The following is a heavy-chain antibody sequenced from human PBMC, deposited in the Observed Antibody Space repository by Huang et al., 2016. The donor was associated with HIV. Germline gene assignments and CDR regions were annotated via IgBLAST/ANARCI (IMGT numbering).Heavy chain of an antibody. CDR3: ARLTGYSTFDI. J-gene: IGHJ3*02. V-gene: IGHV4-61*09. CDR2: IYTSGTT. D-gene: IGHD3-9*01. Sequence: QVQLQESGPGLVKPSQTLSLTCSVSGGSISGGHYYWSWIRQPAGKGLEWIGHIYTSGTTIYNSPLKSRVTISVATSKNQFSLKLSSVTAADTAVYYCARLTGYSTFDIWGHGSVVTVSS. CDR1: GGSISGGHYY.